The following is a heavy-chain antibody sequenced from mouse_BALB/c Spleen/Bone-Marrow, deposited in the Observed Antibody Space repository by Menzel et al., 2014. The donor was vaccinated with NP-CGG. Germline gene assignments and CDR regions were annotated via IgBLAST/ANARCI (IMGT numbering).Heavy chain of an antibody. D-gene: IGHD2-12*01. J-gene: IGHJ4*01. Sequence: VNLVESGPGLVQPSQSLSITCTVSGFSLTSYGVHWVRQPPGKGLEWLGVIWSGGSTDYNAAFISRLSISKDNSKGQVFFKMNSLQADDTAIYYCARNKDDAMDYWGQGTSVTVSS. V-gene: IGHV2-4*02. CDR1: GFSLTSYG. CDR3: ARNKDDAMDY. CDR2: IWSGGST.